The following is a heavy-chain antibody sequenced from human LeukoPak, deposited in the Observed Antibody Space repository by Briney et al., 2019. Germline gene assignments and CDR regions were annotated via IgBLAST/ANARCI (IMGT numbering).Heavy chain of an antibody. Sequence: ASVKVSCKASGCTFTGYYMHWVRQAPGQGLEWMGWINPNSGGTNYAQKFQGRATMTRDTSISTAYMELSRLRSDDTAVYYCAKAAAGSQHSYYYYYYLDIWGTGTTVTISS. V-gene: IGHV1-2*02. D-gene: IGHD6-13*01. J-gene: IGHJ6*03. CDR3: AKAAAGSQHSYYYYYYLDI. CDR2: INPNSGGT. CDR1: GCTFTGYY.